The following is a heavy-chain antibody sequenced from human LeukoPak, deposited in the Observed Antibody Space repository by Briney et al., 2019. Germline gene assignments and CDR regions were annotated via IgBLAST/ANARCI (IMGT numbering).Heavy chain of an antibody. CDR2: INPNSGGT. CDR3: ARDRQGTAMVTFNY. J-gene: IGHJ4*02. Sequence: ASVKVSCKASGYTFTGFYIHWVRQAPGQGLEWMGWINPNSGGTNYAQKFQGRVTMTRDTSISTAYMELSRLRSDDTAVYYCARDRQGTAMVTFNYWGQGTLVTVSS. CDR1: GYTFTGFY. D-gene: IGHD5-18*01. V-gene: IGHV1-2*02.